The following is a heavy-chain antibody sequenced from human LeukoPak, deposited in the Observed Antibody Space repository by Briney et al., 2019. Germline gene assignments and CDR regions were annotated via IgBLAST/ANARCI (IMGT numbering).Heavy chain of an antibody. D-gene: IGHD6-13*01. CDR3: ARQLVLGRGYYYGMDV. Sequence: PGGSLRLSCAASGFTFSSYEMNWVRQAPGKGLEWVSYISSSGSTIYYADSVKGRFTISRDNAKNSLYLQMNSLRAEDTAVYYCARQLVLGRGYYYGMDVWGQGTTVTVSS. V-gene: IGHV3-48*03. CDR1: GFTFSSYE. J-gene: IGHJ6*02. CDR2: ISSSGSTI.